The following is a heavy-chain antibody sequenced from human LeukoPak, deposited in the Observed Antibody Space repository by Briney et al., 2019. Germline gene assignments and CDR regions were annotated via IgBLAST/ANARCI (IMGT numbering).Heavy chain of an antibody. D-gene: IGHD3-10*01. Sequence: GGSLRLSCAASGFTFSGYGMHWVRQAPGKGLEWVALISYDGSNKYYADSVKGRFTISRDNSTNAQYLQMNSLRAEDTAVYYCAKDLGAGIPPTYFDYWGQGTLVTVSS. V-gene: IGHV3-30*18. CDR3: AKDLGAGIPPTYFDY. CDR2: ISYDGSNK. CDR1: GFTFSGYG. J-gene: IGHJ4*02.